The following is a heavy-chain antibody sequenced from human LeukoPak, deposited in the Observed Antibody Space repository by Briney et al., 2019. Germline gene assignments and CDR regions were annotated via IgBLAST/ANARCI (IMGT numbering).Heavy chain of an antibody. Sequence: ASVKVSCTASGYTFTSYDISWVRQATGQGLEWMGWMNPNSGNAGYAQRFQGRVTMTRNNSISTAYMELTSLRSEDTAVYYCGRPQQRGSWTQRALDYWGQGTLVTVSS. V-gene: IGHV1-8*01. CDR2: MNPNSGNA. J-gene: IGHJ4*02. D-gene: IGHD3-10*01. CDR3: GRPQQRGSWTQRALDY. CDR1: GYTFTSYD.